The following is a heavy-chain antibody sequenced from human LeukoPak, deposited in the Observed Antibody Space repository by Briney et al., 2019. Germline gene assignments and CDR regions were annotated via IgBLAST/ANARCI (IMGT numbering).Heavy chain of an antibody. Sequence: GGSLRLSCAASGFTFSSYWMSWVRQAPGKGLEWVANIKQDGSEKYCVDSVKGRFTISRDNAKNSLYLQMNSLRAEDTAVYYCAGGSSRADLTGDDYWGQGTLVTVSS. CDR2: IKQDGSEK. CDR1: GFTFSSYW. CDR3: AGGSSRADLTGDDY. V-gene: IGHV3-7*04. J-gene: IGHJ4*02. D-gene: IGHD7-27*01.